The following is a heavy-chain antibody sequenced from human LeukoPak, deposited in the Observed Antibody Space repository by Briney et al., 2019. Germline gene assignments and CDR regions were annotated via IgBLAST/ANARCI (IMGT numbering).Heavy chain of an antibody. CDR2: IYTSGST. Sequence: SETLSLTCTVSGGSISSYYWSWIRQPAGKGLEWIGRIYTSGSTNYNPSLKSRVTMSVDTSKSQFSLKLSSVTAADTAVYYCASPVCSGGSCYRDAFDIWGQGTMVTVSS. V-gene: IGHV4-4*07. D-gene: IGHD2-15*01. CDR1: GGSISSYY. CDR3: ASPVCSGGSCYRDAFDI. J-gene: IGHJ3*02.